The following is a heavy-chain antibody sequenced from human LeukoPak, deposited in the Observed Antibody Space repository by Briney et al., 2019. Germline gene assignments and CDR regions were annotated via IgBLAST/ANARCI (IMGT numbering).Heavy chain of an antibody. CDR2: ISASGGST. J-gene: IGHJ3*02. CDR3: ARGVYAFDI. Sequence: GGSLRLSCAASGFTFSSSAMSWVRQVPGKGLGWVSGISASGGSTSYADSVRGRFTISRDNAKNSLFLLMNSLRAEDTAVYYCARGVYAFDIWGQGTMVTVSS. D-gene: IGHD3-3*01. V-gene: IGHV3-23*01. CDR1: GFTFSSSA.